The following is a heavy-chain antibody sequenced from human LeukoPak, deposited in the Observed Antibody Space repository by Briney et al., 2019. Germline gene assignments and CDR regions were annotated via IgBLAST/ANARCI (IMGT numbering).Heavy chain of an antibody. J-gene: IGHJ4*02. CDR2: IDKDGSEK. CDR3: ARPGTYCSGYGRCFPFEY. Sequence: GGSLRLSCAASGFTFSNYWMSWVRQAPGKGPEWVAKIDKDGSEKYSVDSVRGRFTISRDNAKNTLYLQMDSLRAEDTAVYYCARPGTYCSGYGRCFPFEYWGQGSLVIVSS. CDR1: GFTFSNYW. V-gene: IGHV3-7*01. D-gene: IGHD2-15*01.